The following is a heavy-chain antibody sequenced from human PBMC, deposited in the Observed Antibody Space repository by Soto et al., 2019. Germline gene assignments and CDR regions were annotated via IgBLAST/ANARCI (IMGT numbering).Heavy chain of an antibody. CDR2: IYYSGST. V-gene: IGHV4-39*01. CDR1: VGSIISSSYY. CDR3: ARGDGDYYGSGSYYNPPDY. D-gene: IGHD3-10*01. J-gene: IGHJ4*02. Sequence: SETLSLTCTFSVGSIISSSYYWGWIRQPPGKGLEWIGSIYYSGSTYYNPSLKSRVTISVDTSKNQFSLKLSSVTAADTAVYYCARGDGDYYGSGSYYNPPDYWGQGTLVTVSS.